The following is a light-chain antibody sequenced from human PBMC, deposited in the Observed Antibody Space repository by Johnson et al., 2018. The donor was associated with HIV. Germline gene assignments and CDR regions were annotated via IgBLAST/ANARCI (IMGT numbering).Light chain of an antibody. J-gene: IGLJ1*01. V-gene: IGLV1-51*02. CDR3: GTWDSSLSAHYG. Sequence: QSVLTQPPSVSAAPGQKVTISCSGSSSNIGNNYVSWYQQLPGTAPKLLIYEKNKRPSGIPDRFSASKSGTSATLDITGLQTGDEADYYCGTWDSSLSAHYGVGTGTKVTV. CDR1: SSNIGNNY. CDR2: EKN.